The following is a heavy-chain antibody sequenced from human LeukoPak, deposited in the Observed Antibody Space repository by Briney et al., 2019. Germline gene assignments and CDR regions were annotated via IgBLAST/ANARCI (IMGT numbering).Heavy chain of an antibody. J-gene: IGHJ6*03. Sequence: PGGSLRLSCTASGFTFGDYAMSWVRQAPGKGLEWVSFIRSKPYGGTTEYAPSVKGRFTISRDESKSIAYLQMNSLKTEDTAVYYCTSSLGFCSGGSCYSSLGYYYMDVWGKGTTVTVSS. V-gene: IGHV3-49*04. CDR3: TSSLGFCSGGSCYSSLGYYYMDV. CDR1: GFTFGDYA. D-gene: IGHD2-15*01. CDR2: IRSKPYGGTT.